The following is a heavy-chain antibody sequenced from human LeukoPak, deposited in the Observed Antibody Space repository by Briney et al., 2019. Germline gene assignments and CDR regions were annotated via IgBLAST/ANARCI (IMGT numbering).Heavy chain of an antibody. J-gene: IGHJ4*02. Sequence: GASVKVSCKASGYTFTGYYIHWVRQAPGQGLEWMGWINPNNGGTNYVQKFQGWVTMTRDTSISTAYMELSRLRSNDTAVYYCARDRHSGNYYLDYWGQGTLVTVS. CDR2: INPNNGGT. CDR3: ARDRHSGNYYLDY. CDR1: GYTFTGYY. V-gene: IGHV1-2*04. D-gene: IGHD1-26*01.